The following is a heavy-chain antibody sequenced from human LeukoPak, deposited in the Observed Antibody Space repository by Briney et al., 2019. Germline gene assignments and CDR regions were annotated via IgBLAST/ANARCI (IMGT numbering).Heavy chain of an antibody. J-gene: IGHJ4*02. V-gene: IGHV3-48*02. D-gene: IGHD3-10*01. CDR3: AGGVRGAAYFDY. Sequence: PGGSLRLSCAASGFTLSTYSMNWLRQAPGKGLEWISYITSSSSTVYYADSVKGRFTISRDNAKNSLYLQMDSLTDEDTAVYYCAGGVRGAAYFDYWGQGTLVTVSS. CDR2: ITSSSSTV. CDR1: GFTLSTYS.